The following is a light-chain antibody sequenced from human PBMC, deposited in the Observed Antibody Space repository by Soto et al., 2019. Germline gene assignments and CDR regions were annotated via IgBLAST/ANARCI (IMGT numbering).Light chain of an antibody. CDR1: QSVDSW. J-gene: IGKJ1*01. Sequence: DIQMTQSHSTLSASIGDRGTITCRTRQSVDSWVAWYQQKPGKAPKLLIYKASSLQTGDPSRFSGNGPGTKVTLDIRSRQPDDFSTYYCQHYSDDARMFGQGTKVEIK. CDR3: QHYSDDARM. V-gene: IGKV1-5*03. CDR2: KAS.